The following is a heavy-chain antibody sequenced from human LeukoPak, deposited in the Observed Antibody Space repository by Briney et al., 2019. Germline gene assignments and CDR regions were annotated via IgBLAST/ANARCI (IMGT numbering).Heavy chain of an antibody. D-gene: IGHD5-24*01. CDR1: GGSISSSSYY. CDR3: ARLEKRWLPY. J-gene: IGHJ4*02. V-gene: IGHV4-39*01. CDR2: IYYSGST. Sequence: SETLSLTCTVSGGSISSSSYYWGWIRQPPGKGLEWIGSIYYSGSTYYNPSLKSRATISVDTSKNQFSLKLSSVTAADTAVYYCARLEKRWLPYWGQGTLVTVSS.